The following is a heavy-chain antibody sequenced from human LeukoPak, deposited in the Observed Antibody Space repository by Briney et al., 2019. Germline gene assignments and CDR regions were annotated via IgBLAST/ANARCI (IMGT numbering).Heavy chain of an antibody. J-gene: IGHJ4*02. CDR1: GYTFTSYG. Sequence: GASVKVSCKASGYTFTSYGISWVRQAPGQGLEWVGWISAYNGNTNYAQKLQGRVTMTTDTSTSTAYMELRSLRSDDTAVYYCARIGTYYDILTGYSSPDYWGQGTLVTVSS. CDR3: ARIGTYYDILTGYSSPDY. V-gene: IGHV1-18*01. D-gene: IGHD3-9*01. CDR2: ISAYNGNT.